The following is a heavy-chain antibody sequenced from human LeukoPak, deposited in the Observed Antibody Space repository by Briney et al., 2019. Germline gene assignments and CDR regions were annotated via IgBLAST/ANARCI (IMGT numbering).Heavy chain of an antibody. CDR1: GGSISSSSYY. V-gene: IGHV4-39*07. CDR2: IYYSGST. CDR3: ARDPYYYDSSGP. Sequence: PSETLSLTCTVSGGSISSSSYYWGWIRQPPGKGLEWIGSIYYSGSTYYNPSLKSRVTISVDTSKNQFSLKLSSVTAADTAVCYCARDPYYYDSSGPWGQGTLVTVSS. D-gene: IGHD3-22*01. J-gene: IGHJ5*02.